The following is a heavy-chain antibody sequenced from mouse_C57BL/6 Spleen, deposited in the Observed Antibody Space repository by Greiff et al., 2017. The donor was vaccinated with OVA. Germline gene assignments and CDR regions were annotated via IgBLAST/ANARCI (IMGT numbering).Heavy chain of an antibody. V-gene: IGHV1-42*01. Sequence: VQLQQSGPELVKPGASVKISCKASGYSFTGYYMNWVKQSPEKSLEWIGEINPSTGGTTYNQKFKAKATLTVDKSSSTAYMQLKSLTSEYSAVYYCARSGAMGYWGQGTSVTVSS. CDR2: INPSTGGT. J-gene: IGHJ4*01. D-gene: IGHD3-1*01. CDR1: GYSFTGYY. CDR3: ARSGAMGY.